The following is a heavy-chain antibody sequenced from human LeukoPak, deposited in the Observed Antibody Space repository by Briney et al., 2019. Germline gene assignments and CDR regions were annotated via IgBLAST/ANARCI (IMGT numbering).Heavy chain of an antibody. CDR1: GGSISSYY. CDR2: IYYSGST. V-gene: IGHV4-59*08. J-gene: IGHJ2*01. CDR3: ARRDYYDSDGYYLGLDWYFDL. D-gene: IGHD3-22*01. Sequence: SETLSLTCTVSGGSISSYYWSWIRQPPGKGLEWIGYIYYSGSTNYNPSLRSRVTMSIDTSKKHFSLKLSSVTAADTAVYYCARRDYYDSDGYYLGLDWYFDLWGHGTLVTVSS.